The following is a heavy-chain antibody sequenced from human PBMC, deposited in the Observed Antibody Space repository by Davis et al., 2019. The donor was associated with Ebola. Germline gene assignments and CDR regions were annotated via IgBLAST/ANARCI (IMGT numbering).Heavy chain of an antibody. Sequence: PGGSLRLSCAASGFTVSSNYMSWVRQAPGKGLEWVSVICSDGRTYYADSVKGRFTISRDSSRNTVYLQINSLRAEDTAVYYCVRETYYGSGSRDNYYYMDVWGKGTTVTVSS. CDR2: ICSDGRT. D-gene: IGHD3-10*01. V-gene: IGHV3-53*01. CDR3: VRETYYGSGSRDNYYYMDV. CDR1: GFTVSSNY. J-gene: IGHJ6*03.